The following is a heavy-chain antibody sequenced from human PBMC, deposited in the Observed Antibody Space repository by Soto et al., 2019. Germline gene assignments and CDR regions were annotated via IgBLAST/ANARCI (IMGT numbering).Heavy chain of an antibody. CDR1: GFTVSSNY. Sequence: EVQLVESGGGLIQPGGSLRLSCAVSGFTVSSNYMSWVRQAPGKGLEWVSVIYSGGFTYYADSVKGRFTISRDNSKNTLCLQMNSLSAEDTAVYYCARMGSGGTELDYWGQGTLVTVAS. CDR2: IYSGGFT. CDR3: ARMGSGGTELDY. D-gene: IGHD3-16*01. J-gene: IGHJ4*02. V-gene: IGHV3-53*01.